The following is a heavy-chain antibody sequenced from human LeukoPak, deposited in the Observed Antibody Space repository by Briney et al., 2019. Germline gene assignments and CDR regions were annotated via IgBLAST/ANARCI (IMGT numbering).Heavy chain of an antibody. J-gene: IGHJ3*02. D-gene: IGHD3-10*01. CDR3: ARPEYGSGSYYDAFDI. V-gene: IGHV4-39*01. CDR1: GGSISSSSYY. CDR2: IYYSGST. Sequence: PSETLSLTCTVSGGSISSSSYYWGWIRQPPGKGLEWIGSIYYSGSTYYNPSLKSRVTISVDTSKNQFSLKLSSVTAADTAVYYCARPEYGSGSYYDAFDIWGQGTMVTVSS.